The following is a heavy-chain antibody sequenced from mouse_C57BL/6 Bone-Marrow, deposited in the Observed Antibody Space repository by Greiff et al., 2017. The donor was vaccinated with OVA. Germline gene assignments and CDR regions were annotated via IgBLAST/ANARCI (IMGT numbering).Heavy chain of an antibody. CDR2: IDPENGDT. CDR3: TTHDFDY. V-gene: IGHV14-4*01. J-gene: IGHJ2*01. Sequence: VQLQQSGAELVRPGASVKLSCTASGFNITDDYMHWVKQRPEPGLEWIGWIDPENGDTEYASKFQGKATITADTSSNTAYLQLSRLTSEDTAVYYCTTHDFDYWGQGTTLTGTS. CDR1: GFNITDDY.